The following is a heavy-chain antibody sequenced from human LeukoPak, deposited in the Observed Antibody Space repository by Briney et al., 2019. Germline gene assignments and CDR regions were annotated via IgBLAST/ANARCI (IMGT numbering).Heavy chain of an antibody. D-gene: IGHD5-12*01. CDR3: ARGFVAPDS. V-gene: IGHV3-23*01. CDR1: GFSFSNSA. J-gene: IGHJ4*02. CDR2: ISGSGNT. Sequence: GGSLRLSCAASGFSFSNSAMSWVRQAPGKGLEWVSSISGSGNTYYADSVKGRFTISRDTSRNTLYLQMNSLRADDTAVYYCARGFVAPDSWGQGTLVTVSS.